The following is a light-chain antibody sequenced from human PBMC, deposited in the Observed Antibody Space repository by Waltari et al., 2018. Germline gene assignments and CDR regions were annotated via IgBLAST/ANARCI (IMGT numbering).Light chain of an antibody. CDR2: AAS. CDR3: QQSYSTPKWT. V-gene: IGKV1-39*01. Sequence: DIVMTQSPSSLSASVVDRVTITCRASQSISSYLNWYQQKPGKAPKLLIYAASSLQSGVPSRFSGSGSGTDFTLTISSLQPEDFATYYCQQSYSTPKWTFGQGTKVEIK. J-gene: IGKJ1*01. CDR1: QSISSY.